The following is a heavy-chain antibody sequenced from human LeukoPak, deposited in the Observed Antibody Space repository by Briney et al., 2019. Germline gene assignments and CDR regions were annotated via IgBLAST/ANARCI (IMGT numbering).Heavy chain of an antibody. CDR1: GGSISSCY. D-gene: IGHD6-6*01. Sequence: SETLSLTCTVSGGSISSCYWSWIRQPAGKGLEWIGRIYTSGSTNYNPSLRSRVTMSADTSKNQFSLKLSSVTAADTAVYYCAREVSSIAARFCDYWGQGTLVTVSS. CDR2: IYTSGST. V-gene: IGHV4-4*07. CDR3: AREVSSIAARFCDY. J-gene: IGHJ4*02.